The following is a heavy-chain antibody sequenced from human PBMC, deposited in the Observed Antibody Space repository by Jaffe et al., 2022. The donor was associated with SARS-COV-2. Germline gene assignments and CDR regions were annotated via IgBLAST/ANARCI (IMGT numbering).Heavy chain of an antibody. Sequence: QVQLVESGGGLVKPGGSLRLSCAASGFTFSDYYMSWIRQAPGKGLEWVSYISSSGSTIYYADSVKGRFTISRDNAKNSLYLQMNSLRAEDTAVYYCARRVKYSSSWYPAGDAFDIWGQGTMVTVSS. D-gene: IGHD6-13*01. CDR3: ARRVKYSSSWYPAGDAFDI. CDR2: ISSSGSTI. V-gene: IGHV3-11*01. CDR1: GFTFSDYY. J-gene: IGHJ3*02.